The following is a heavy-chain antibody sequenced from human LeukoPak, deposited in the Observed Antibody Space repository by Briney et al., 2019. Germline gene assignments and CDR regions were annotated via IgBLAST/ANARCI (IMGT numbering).Heavy chain of an antibody. J-gene: IGHJ5*02. CDR2: INPNSGGT. CDR3: ARNPSGRQQLVRGWFDP. D-gene: IGHD6-13*01. V-gene: IGHV1-2*02. CDR1: GYTFTGYY. Sequence: ASVKVSCKASGYTFTGYYMHWARQAPGQGLEWMGWINPNSGGTNYAQKFQGRVTMTRDTSISTAYMELSRLRSDDTAVYYCARNPSGRQQLVRGWFDPWGQGTLVTVSS.